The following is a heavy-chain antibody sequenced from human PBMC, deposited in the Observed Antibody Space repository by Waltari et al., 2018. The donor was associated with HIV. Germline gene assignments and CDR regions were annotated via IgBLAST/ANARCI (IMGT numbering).Heavy chain of an antibody. CDR3: AKEGIAGRPSVPDY. J-gene: IGHJ4*02. CDR2: MSGSGGST. CDR1: GFTFSSYA. D-gene: IGHD6-6*01. Sequence: EVQLLESGGGLVQPGGSLRLSCAASGFTFSSYAMSWVRQAPGKGLEGVSVMSGSGGSTYYADFVKGRFTISRDNSKNTLYLQMNSLRAEDTAVYYCAKEGIAGRPSVPDYWGQGTLVTVSS. V-gene: IGHV3-23*01.